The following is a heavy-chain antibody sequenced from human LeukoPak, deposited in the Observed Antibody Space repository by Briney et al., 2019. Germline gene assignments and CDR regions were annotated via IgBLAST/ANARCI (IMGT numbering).Heavy chain of an antibody. D-gene: IGHD2-2*01. Sequence: ASVKVSCKASGYTFTGYYMHWVRQAPGQGLEWMGWINPNSGGTDYAQKFQGRVTMTRDTSISTAYMELSRLRSDDTAVYCCARVGGEDIVVVPAANFDYWGQGTLVTVSS. CDR1: GYTFTGYY. V-gene: IGHV1-2*02. J-gene: IGHJ4*02. CDR2: INPNSGGT. CDR3: ARVGGEDIVVVPAANFDY.